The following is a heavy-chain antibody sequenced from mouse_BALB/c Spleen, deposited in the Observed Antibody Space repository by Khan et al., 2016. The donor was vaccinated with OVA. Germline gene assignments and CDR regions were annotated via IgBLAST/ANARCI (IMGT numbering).Heavy chain of an antibody. J-gene: IGHJ3*01. CDR3: TRFGYLLAY. V-gene: IGHV1-5*01. D-gene: IGHD2-2*01. Sequence: VHLQQSGTVLARPGTSVKMSCKASSYTFTIYWMHLVKQRPGQVLEWTGAIYPGNSDTSYNQKFKGKAKLTAVTSTSTAYMELSSLTNEDSAVYYCTRFGYLLAYWGQGTLVTVSA. CDR1: SYTFTIYW. CDR2: IYPGNSDT.